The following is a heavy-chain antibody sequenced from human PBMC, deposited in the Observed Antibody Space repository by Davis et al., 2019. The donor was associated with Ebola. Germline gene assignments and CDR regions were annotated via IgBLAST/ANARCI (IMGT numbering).Heavy chain of an antibody. V-gene: IGHV3-11*01. CDR1: GFTFSDYY. CDR2: ISSSGSTI. CDR3: ATDLYNYGWNWFDP. J-gene: IGHJ5*02. D-gene: IGHD5-18*01. Sequence: GGSLRLSCAASGFTFSDYYMSWIRQAPGKGLEWVSYISSSGSTIYYADSVKGRFTISRDNAKNSLYLQMNSLRAEDTAVYYCATDLYNYGWNWFDPWGQGTLVTVSS.